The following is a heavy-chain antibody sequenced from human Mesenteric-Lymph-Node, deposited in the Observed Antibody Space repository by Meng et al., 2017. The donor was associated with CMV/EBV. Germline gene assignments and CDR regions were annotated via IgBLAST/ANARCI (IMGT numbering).Heavy chain of an antibody. V-gene: IGHV3-23*01. Sequence: GESLKISCAASGFTFSSYAMSWVRQAPGKGLEWVSAISGSGGSTYYADSVKGRFTISRDNSKNTLYLQMNSLRPEDTAVYFCAKDRTHSSARGNYVDNWGQGTLVTVSS. J-gene: IGHJ4*02. CDR2: ISGSGGST. CDR1: GFTFSSYA. CDR3: AKDRTHSSARGNYVDN. D-gene: IGHD3-10*01.